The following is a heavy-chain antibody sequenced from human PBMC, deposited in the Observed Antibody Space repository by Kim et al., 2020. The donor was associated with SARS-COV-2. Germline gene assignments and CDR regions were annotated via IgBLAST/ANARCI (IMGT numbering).Heavy chain of an antibody. Sequence: EKYYADSVKGQVTISRDNARNSLYLQMNSLRVEDTAVYFCARDIIGTLDYWGQGARVTVSS. J-gene: IGHJ4*02. CDR3: ARDIIGTLDY. CDR2: EK. D-gene: IGHD3-10*01. V-gene: IGHV3-7*03.